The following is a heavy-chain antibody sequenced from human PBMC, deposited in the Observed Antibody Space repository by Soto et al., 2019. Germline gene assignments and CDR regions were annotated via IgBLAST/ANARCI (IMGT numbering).Heavy chain of an antibody. CDR3: ATNTEFKMEY. D-gene: IGHD2-8*01. Sequence: QVQLQQFGAGLLKPSETLSLTCAVFGASLSNYNWNWIRQSPGKGPEWIAEINHHGQTNHNPSLKSRITMSVDTSKSQFSLKLSSVTAADAAVYYCATNTEFKMEYWGQGTLVTVSS. CDR2: INHHGQT. V-gene: IGHV4-34*02. CDR1: GASLSNYN. J-gene: IGHJ4*02.